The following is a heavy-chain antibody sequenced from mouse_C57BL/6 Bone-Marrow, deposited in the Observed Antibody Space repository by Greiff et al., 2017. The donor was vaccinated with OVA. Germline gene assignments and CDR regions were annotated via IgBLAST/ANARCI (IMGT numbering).Heavy chain of an antibody. D-gene: IGHD2-1*01. CDR2: IYTSDSET. Sequence: VQLQQPGAELVRPGSSVKLSCKASGYTFTSYWMDWVKQRPGQGLEWIGNIYTSDSETHYNQKFKDKATLTVDKSSSTTYMQLSSLTSEDSAVYYCARGTMVKYYFDYWGQGTTLTVSS. V-gene: IGHV1-61*01. CDR1: GYTFTSYW. J-gene: IGHJ2*01. CDR3: ARGTMVKYYFDY.